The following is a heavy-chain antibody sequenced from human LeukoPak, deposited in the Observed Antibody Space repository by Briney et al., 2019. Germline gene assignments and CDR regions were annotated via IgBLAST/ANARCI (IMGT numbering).Heavy chain of an antibody. CDR2: INHSGST. CDR1: GGSFSGYY. J-gene: IGHJ5*02. D-gene: IGHD2-2*02. CDR3: ASCSTSCYKGGWFDP. V-gene: IGHV4-34*01. Sequence: PSETLSLTCAVYGGSFSGYYWSWIRQPPGKGQEWIGEINHSGSTNYNPSLKSRVTISVDTSKNQFSLKLSSVTAADTAVYYCASCSTSCYKGGWFDPWGQGTLVTVSS.